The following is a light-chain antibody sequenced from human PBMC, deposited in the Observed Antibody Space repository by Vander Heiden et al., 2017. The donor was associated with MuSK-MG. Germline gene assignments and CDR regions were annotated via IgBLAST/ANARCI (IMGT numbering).Light chain of an antibody. Sequence: DIPMTQSPSSLSASVGDRVTITCRASQTINSFLHWYQQRPGKVPKLLIYVASNLQSGVPSRFSGSGSGTDFTLTITGLQNEDFATYYCQQSVSAPLTFGGGTKVDIK. J-gene: IGKJ4*01. V-gene: IGKV1-39*01. CDR2: VAS. CDR3: QQSVSAPLT. CDR1: QTINSF.